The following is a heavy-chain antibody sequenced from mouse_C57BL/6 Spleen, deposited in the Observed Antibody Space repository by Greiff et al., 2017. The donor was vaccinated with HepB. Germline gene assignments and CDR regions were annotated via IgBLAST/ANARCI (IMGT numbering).Heavy chain of an antibody. CDR1: GYTFTDYY. D-gene: IGHD2-4*01. Sequence: EVQLQQSGPELVKPGASVKISCKASGYTFTDYYMNWVKQSHGKSLEWIGDINPNNGGTSYNQKFKGKATLTVDKSSSTAYMELRSLTSEDSAVYYCAREGAYDYGFDYWGQGTTLTVSS. J-gene: IGHJ2*01. CDR2: INPNNGGT. CDR3: AREGAYDYGFDY. V-gene: IGHV1-26*01.